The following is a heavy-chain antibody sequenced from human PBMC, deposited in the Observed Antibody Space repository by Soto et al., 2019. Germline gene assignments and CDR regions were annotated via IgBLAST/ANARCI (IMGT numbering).Heavy chain of an antibody. CDR1: GGSFSGYY. J-gene: IGHJ4*02. Sequence: SETLSLTCAVYGGSFSGYYWSWIRQPPGKGLEWIGEINHSGSTNYNPSLKSRVTISVDTSKNQFSLKLSSVTAADTAVYYCARRRRDGYNYPFGYWGQGTLVTVSS. V-gene: IGHV4-34*01. CDR3: ARRRRDGYNYPFGY. CDR2: INHSGST. D-gene: IGHD5-12*01.